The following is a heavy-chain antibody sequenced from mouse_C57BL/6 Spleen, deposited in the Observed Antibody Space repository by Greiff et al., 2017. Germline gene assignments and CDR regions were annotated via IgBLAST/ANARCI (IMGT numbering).Heavy chain of an antibody. Sequence: QVQLKESGPELVKPGASVKISCKASGYAFSSSWMNWVKQRPGKGLEWIGRIYPGDGDTNYNGKFKGKATLTADKSSSTAYMQLSSLTSEDSAVYFCALYYGNSFDYWGQGTTLTVSS. CDR3: ALYYGNSFDY. D-gene: IGHD2-1*01. CDR1: GYAFSSSW. V-gene: IGHV1-82*01. J-gene: IGHJ2*01. CDR2: IYPGDGDT.